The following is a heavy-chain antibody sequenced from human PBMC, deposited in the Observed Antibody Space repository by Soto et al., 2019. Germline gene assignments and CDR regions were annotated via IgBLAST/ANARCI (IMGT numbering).Heavy chain of an antibody. CDR3: ARDNGRTTYYDFFPNWFDP. V-gene: IGHV3-21*01. CDR1: GFTFSSYS. CDR2: ISSSSSYI. D-gene: IGHD3-3*01. Sequence: GGSLRLSCAASGFTFSSYSMNWVRQAPGKGLEWVSSISSSSSYIYYADSVKGRFTISRDNAKNSLYLQMNSLRAEDTAVYYCARDNGRTTYYDFFPNWFDPWGQGTLVTVSS. J-gene: IGHJ5*02.